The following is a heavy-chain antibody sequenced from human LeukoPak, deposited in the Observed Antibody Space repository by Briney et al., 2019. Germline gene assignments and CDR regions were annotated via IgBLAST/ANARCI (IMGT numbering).Heavy chain of an antibody. CDR2: ISRRDDYT. V-gene: IGHV3-23*01. CDR3: ANDYRSGSFHDF. Sequence: GGSLRLSCAASGFAFSSYAMSWARQPPGKGLEWVSVISRRDDYTYYADSVKGRFTISRDNSKNTLYLQMNTLRAEDTAVYYCANDYRSGSFHDFWGQGALVTVSS. CDR1: GFAFSSYA. D-gene: IGHD3-10*01. J-gene: IGHJ4*02.